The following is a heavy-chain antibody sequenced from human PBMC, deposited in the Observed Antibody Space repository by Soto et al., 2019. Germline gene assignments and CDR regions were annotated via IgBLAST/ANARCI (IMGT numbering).Heavy chain of an antibody. Sequence: SVKVSCKASGGTFSSYAISWVRQAPGQGLEWMRGIIPIFGTANYAQKFQGRVTITADESTSTAYMELSSLRSEDTAVYYCATNLRFLEWLPMDFWGQGTTVTVSS. V-gene: IGHV1-69*13. D-gene: IGHD3-3*01. CDR2: IIPIFGTA. CDR3: ATNLRFLEWLPMDF. J-gene: IGHJ6*02. CDR1: GGTFSSYA.